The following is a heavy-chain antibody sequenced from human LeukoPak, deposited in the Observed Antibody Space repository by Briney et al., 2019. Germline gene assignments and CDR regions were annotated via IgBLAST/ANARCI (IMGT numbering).Heavy chain of an antibody. CDR2: ISPYNGNT. Sequence: ASVKVTCKAPGYKFTNYGISWVRQAPGQGLEWMGWISPYNGNTIYAQKLQGRVTMTTDTSTSTAYMELRSLRSDDTAVYYCARDRKYYDFWSGSWDYWGQGTLVTVSS. V-gene: IGHV1-18*01. CDR3: ARDRKYYDFWSGSWDY. CDR1: GYKFTNYG. D-gene: IGHD3-3*01. J-gene: IGHJ4*02.